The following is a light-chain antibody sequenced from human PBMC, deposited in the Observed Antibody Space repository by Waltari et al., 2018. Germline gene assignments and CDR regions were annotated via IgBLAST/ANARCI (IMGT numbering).Light chain of an antibody. CDR2: DVR. CDR3: SSQSSNDVVL. J-gene: IGLJ2*01. Sequence: QSALTQPASVSGSPGQSVTIFCAGTSNDVGGYNSVSWYQEHPGQAPRVIIYDVRDRPSGVSDRFSGSKSGNTASLTISGLQAEYEAYYYCSSQSSNDVVLFGGGTKLTVL. CDR1: SNDVGGYNS. V-gene: IGLV2-14*01.